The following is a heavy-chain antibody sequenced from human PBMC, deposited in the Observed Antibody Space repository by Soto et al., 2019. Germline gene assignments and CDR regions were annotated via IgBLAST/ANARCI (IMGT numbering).Heavy chain of an antibody. D-gene: IGHD3-3*01. CDR3: ARRDLWSGYSFDY. CDR2: IYHSWST. CDR1: GGSISSSNW. V-gene: IGHV4-4*02. Sequence: SETLSLTCAVSGGSISSSNWWSWVRQPPGKGLEWIGEIYHSWSTNYNPSLKSRVTISVDKSKNQFSLNLSSVTAADTAVYYCARRDLWSGYSFDYGGQGTLVTVSS. J-gene: IGHJ4*02.